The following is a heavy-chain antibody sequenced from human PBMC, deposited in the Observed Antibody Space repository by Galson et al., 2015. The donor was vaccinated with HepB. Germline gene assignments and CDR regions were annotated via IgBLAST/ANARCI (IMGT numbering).Heavy chain of an antibody. CDR3: AREGGGGVGNFDF. V-gene: IGHV4-59*01. D-gene: IGHD3-3*01. J-gene: IGHJ4*02. CDR1: GGSMYNYY. Sequence: SETLSLTCTVSGGSMYNYYWSWIRQPPGRGLEWIGYIYFSGSTTYSPSLKSRVTISVDMSKNQFSLRLNSVTAADTALYYCAREGGGGVGNFDFWGQGTLVTVSS. CDR2: IYFSGST.